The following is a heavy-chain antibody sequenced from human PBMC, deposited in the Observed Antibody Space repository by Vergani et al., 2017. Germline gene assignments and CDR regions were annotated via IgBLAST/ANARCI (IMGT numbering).Heavy chain of an antibody. CDR2: ISRNSGRT. CDR1: GFNFGDYA. CDR3: VRDFDCSPINCYHGFDP. D-gene: IGHD2-15*01. V-gene: IGHV3-9*01. Sequence: EVQLVESGGGMVQPGRSLRLSCGASGFNFGDYAMHWVRQAPGKGLEWVSGISRNSGRTEYADSVKGRFIIARDNAKKSLSLIMNSLRPEDTALYYCVRDFDCSPINCYHGFDPWGQGTLVTVSS. J-gene: IGHJ5*02.